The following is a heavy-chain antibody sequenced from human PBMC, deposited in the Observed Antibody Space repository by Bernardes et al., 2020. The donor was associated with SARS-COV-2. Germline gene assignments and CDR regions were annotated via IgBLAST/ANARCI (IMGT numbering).Heavy chain of an antibody. D-gene: IGHD4-4*01. CDR1: GSTFNTYY. CDR2: TNPSGGST. V-gene: IGHV1-46*02. J-gene: IGHJ4*02. Sequence: ASVKVSCKASGSTFNTYYVHWVRQAPGQGLEWMGITNPSGGSTSYAQKFQGRVTITRDTSTSTVYMELSSLRSDDTAAYYCGGTYRVNYFDYWGQGTLVTVSS. CDR3: GGTYRVNYFDY.